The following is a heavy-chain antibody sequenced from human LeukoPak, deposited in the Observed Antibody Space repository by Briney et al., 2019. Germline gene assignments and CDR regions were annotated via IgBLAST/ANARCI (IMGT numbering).Heavy chain of an antibody. CDR1: GGSFSGYY. CDR3: ARGWRWLQRGAPFHY. CDR2: INHSGST. J-gene: IGHJ4*02. Sequence: SETLSLTCAVYGGSFSGYYWSWIRQPPGEGLEWIGEINHSGSTNYNPPLKSRVTISVDTSKNQFSLKLSSVTAADTAVYYCARGWRWLQRGAPFHYWGQGTLVTVSS. V-gene: IGHV4-34*01. D-gene: IGHD5-24*01.